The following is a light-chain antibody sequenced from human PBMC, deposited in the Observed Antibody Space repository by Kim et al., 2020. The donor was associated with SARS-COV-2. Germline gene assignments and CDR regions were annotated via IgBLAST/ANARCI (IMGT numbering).Light chain of an antibody. CDR3: QQYSSSPHT. V-gene: IGKV3-20*01. J-gene: IGKJ2*01. Sequence: EIVLTQSPGTLSLSAGERASLSCRASQSINSVYLTWYQQKPGQAPRLLIYGTSSRATGIPDRFSGSGSGTDFTLTISRLEPEDFAVYYCQQYSSSPHTFGPGTKLDI. CDR2: GTS. CDR1: QSINSVY.